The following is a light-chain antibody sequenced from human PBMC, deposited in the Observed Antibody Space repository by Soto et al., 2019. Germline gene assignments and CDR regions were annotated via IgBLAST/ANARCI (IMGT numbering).Light chain of an antibody. CDR1: SSDVGRYNH. Sequence: QSALTQPPSVSGSPGQSVTISCTGTSSDVGRYNHVSWYQQPPGTAPKLMIYDVSNRPSRVPDRCSGSKAGNTASLTISGVQAEDEADYYCSSYTGSRTLVVFGGGTKVTVL. J-gene: IGLJ2*01. V-gene: IGLV2-18*02. CDR2: DVS. CDR3: SSYTGSRTLVV.